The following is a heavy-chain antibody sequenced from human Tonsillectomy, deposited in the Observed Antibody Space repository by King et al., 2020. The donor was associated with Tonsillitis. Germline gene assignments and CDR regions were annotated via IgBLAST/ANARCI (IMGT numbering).Heavy chain of an antibody. Sequence: VQLVESGGGLVQPGGSLRLSCAASGLTFSRYWMTWVRQAPGKGLEWVANIKEDGSEKYYVDSVKGRFTISRDNGKNSLYLQMSSLRAEDTAVYYCAGRYXTXXXCYAAXWNXXDNWGXGTVVTXXS. D-gene: IGHD2-8*01. V-gene: IGHV3-7*01. CDR1: GLTFSRYW. J-gene: IGHJ4*02. CDR3: AGRYXTXXXCYAAXWNXXDN. CDR2: IKEDGSEK.